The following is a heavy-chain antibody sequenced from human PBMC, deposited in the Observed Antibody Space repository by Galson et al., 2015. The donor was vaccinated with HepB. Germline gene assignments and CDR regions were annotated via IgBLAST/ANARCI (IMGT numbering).Heavy chain of an antibody. CDR2: IRSKNDDGET. J-gene: IGHJ4*02. CDR3: TTVATISGVMRDY. CDR1: GFNVDKAW. D-gene: IGHD3-3*01. V-gene: IGHV3-15*01. Sequence: SLRLSCAASGFNVDKAWMSWVRQAPGKGLEWVGRIRSKNDDGETKFGAPMKGRFTISTEDSTNTVSLHMTRVEIEDTGIYYCTTVATISGVMRDYWGQGTLVTVST.